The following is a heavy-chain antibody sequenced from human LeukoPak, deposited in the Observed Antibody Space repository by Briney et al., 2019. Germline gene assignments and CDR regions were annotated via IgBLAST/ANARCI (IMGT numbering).Heavy chain of an antibody. CDR3: AREASSSSWYYFDY. V-gene: IGHV3-21*01. CDR2: ISSCSSYI. D-gene: IGHD6-13*01. J-gene: IGHJ4*02. Sequence: GGSLRLSCEASGFTFTSYWMNWVRQAPGKGLEWVSSISSCSSYIYYADSVKGRFTISRDNAKNSLYLQMKSLRAEDTAVYYCAREASSSSWYYFDYWGQGTLVTVSS. CDR1: GFTFTSYW.